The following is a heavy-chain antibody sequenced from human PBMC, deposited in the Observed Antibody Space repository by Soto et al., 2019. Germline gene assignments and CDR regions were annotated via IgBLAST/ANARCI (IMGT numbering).Heavy chain of an antibody. V-gene: IGHV6-1*01. CDR3: AIVVEGAVAVRGALGVFDI. J-gene: IGHJ3*02. D-gene: IGHD6-19*01. CDR2: TYYRSKWYN. CDR1: GDSVSSNSAA. Sequence: PSQTLSLTCAISGDSVSSNSAAWNWIRQSPSRGLEWLGRTYYRSKWYNDYAVSVKSRITINPDTSKNQFSLQLNSVTPEDTAVYYCAIVVEGAVAVRGALGVFDIWGKGTMVTVSS.